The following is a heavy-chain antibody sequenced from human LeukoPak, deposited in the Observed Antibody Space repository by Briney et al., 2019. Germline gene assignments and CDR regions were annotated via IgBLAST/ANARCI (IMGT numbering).Heavy chain of an antibody. D-gene: IGHD3-10*01. CDR1: GYTFTSYY. V-gene: IGHV1-46*01. CDR2: INPSGGST. J-gene: IGHJ6*02. Sequence: ASVKVSCKASGYTFTSYYMHWVRQAPGQGLEWMGIINPSGGSTSYAQKFQGRVTMTRDTSTSTVYMELSSLRSEDTAVYYCARGGGRGVISYYYYYGMDVWGQGTTVTVSS. CDR3: ARGGGRGVISYYYYYGMDV.